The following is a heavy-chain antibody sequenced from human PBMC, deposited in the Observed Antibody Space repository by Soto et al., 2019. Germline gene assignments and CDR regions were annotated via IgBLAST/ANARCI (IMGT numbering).Heavy chain of an antibody. CDR2: ISAYNGNT. CDR1: GYTFTSYG. D-gene: IGHD1-26*01. V-gene: IGHV1-18*01. J-gene: IGHJ6*02. CDR3: ARVGGSYYVGYYYYGMDV. Sequence: QVQLVQSGAEVKKPGASVKVSCKASGYTFTSYGISWVRQAPGQGLEWMGWISAYNGNTNYAQKLQGRVTMTTDTSTSTAYMALRSLRSDDTAVYYCARVGGSYYVGYYYYGMDVWGQGTTVTVSS.